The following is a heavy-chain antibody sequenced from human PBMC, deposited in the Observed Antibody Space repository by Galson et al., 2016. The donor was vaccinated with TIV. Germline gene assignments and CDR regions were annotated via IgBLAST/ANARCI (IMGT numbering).Heavy chain of an antibody. CDR1: GYSISSGFY. CDR3: AREPSQYYFDSSGYFVPADY. V-gene: IGHV4-38-2*02. D-gene: IGHD3-22*01. CDR2: IYHSGIT. Sequence: SETLSLTCAASGYSISSGFYWGWIRQPPGKGLEWIGSIYHSGITYYNPSLKSRVTISVDTSKNRFSLKLNSVTAADTAVYYCAREPSQYYFDSSGYFVPADYWGQGTLVTVSS. J-gene: IGHJ4*02.